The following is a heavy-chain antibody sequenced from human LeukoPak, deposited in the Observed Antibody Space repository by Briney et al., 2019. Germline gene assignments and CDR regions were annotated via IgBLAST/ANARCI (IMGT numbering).Heavy chain of an antibody. CDR1: GFTFSTFA. V-gene: IGHV3-23*01. J-gene: IGHJ4*02. CDR2: ISGSGGGT. CDR3: AKGSAYADF. Sequence: PGGSLRLSCAASGFTFSTFAMSWVRQAPGKGLEWVSAISGSGGGTYYADSVKGRLTISRDNSKNTLSLQMNSLRAEDTAVYYCAKGSAYADFWGQGTLVTVSS. D-gene: IGHD3-3*01.